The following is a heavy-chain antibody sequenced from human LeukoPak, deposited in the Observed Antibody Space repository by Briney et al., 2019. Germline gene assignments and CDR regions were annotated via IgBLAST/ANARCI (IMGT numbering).Heavy chain of an antibody. CDR3: ARGYYSSSRFDS. CDR2: VNSDGSTT. CDR1: GFPFSNYR. J-gene: IGHJ4*02. V-gene: IGHV3-74*01. Sequence: PGGSLRLSCAASGFPFSNYRMHWVRQAPGKGLVWVSRVNSDGSTTNYADSVKGRFTISRDNAENTLYMRMNGLRPEDTAVYYCARGYYSSSRFDSWGQGTLVTVSS. D-gene: IGHD6-13*01.